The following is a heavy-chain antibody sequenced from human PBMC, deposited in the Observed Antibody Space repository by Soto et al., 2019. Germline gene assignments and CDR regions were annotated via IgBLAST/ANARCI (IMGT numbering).Heavy chain of an antibody. CDR3: ARDVQVNYFDNSYHYYAMDV. Sequence: QVQLVQSGTEVKMPGSSVKVSCKAFGGTFSDHAVSWVRQAPGQGLEWMGVINPFFKGTKYAQKFQGRLTITADDSTSTAYMVLYSLISEDTAVYYCARDVQVNYFDNSYHYYAMDVWGQGTTVIVSS. V-gene: IGHV1-69*01. D-gene: IGHD3-9*01. J-gene: IGHJ6*02. CDR1: GGTFSDHA. CDR2: INPFFKGT.